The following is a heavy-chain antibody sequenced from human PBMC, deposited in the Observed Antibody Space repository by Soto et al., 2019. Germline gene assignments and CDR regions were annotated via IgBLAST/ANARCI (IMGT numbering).Heavy chain of an antibody. V-gene: IGHV1-2*02. CDR1: GYTFTAYY. CDR2: INPKFGDT. J-gene: IGHJ6*02. Sequence: QVQLVQSGAEVKEPGDSVRVSCEASGYTFTAYYIHWVRQAPGQGLEWMGWINPKFGDTTYAQDFQGRLTLTRDMSISTVYMDLSRLTSDDTAIYHCARNMDYYYGPGSGNGHGVWGQGTTVNVFS. D-gene: IGHD3-10*01. CDR3: ARNMDYYYGPGSGNGHGV.